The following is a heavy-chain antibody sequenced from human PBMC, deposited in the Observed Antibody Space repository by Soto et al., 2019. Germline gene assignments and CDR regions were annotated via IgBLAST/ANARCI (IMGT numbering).Heavy chain of an antibody. J-gene: IGHJ5*02. Sequence: GGSLRLSCAASGFTFSSYWMSWVRQAPGKGLEWVANIKQDGSEKYYADSVKGRFTISRDNAKRSLYLQMMSLTAEDTAIYYCVRGGGGGLFDPWGQGTMVTVSS. V-gene: IGHV3-7*01. CDR3: VRGGGGGLFDP. D-gene: IGHD2-15*01. CDR2: IKQDGSEK. CDR1: GFTFSSYW.